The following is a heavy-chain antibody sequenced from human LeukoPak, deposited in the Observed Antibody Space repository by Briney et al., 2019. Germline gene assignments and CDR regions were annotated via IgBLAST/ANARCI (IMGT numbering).Heavy chain of an antibody. Sequence: GGALRLSCAASGFTFSSYGMHWVRQAPGKGLEWVAVIWYDGSNKYYADSVKGRFTISRDNSKNTLYLQVNSLRAEDTAVYYCAKERGGGGYSYGQYYFDYWGQGTLVTVSS. CDR1: GFTFSSYG. D-gene: IGHD5-18*01. J-gene: IGHJ4*02. CDR2: IWYDGSNK. V-gene: IGHV3-33*06. CDR3: AKERGGGGYSYGQYYFDY.